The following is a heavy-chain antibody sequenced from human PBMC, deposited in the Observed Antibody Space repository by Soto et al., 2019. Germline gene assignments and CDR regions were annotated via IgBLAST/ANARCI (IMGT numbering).Heavy chain of an antibody. CDR1: GGSISSGGNY. CDR3: ARAPSIADFYGMDV. D-gene: IGHD6-13*01. V-gene: IGHV4-31*03. Sequence: QVQLQESGPGLVKPSQTLSLTCSVSGGSISSGGNYWNWIRQHPGKGLEWIGYIYYSGSTYYNPSLKSRAXXSVDTSKNQFSLKLSSVTAADPAVYYCARAPSIADFYGMDVWGQGTTVTVSS. CDR2: IYYSGST. J-gene: IGHJ6*02.